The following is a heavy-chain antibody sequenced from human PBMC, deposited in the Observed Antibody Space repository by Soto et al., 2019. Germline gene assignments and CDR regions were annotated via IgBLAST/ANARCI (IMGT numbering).Heavy chain of an antibody. J-gene: IGHJ4*02. CDR3: AKGSEWLVTWDFDY. CDR2: ISGDGSAT. Sequence: EVKLLESGGGLVQPGESLRLSCAASGFRFWTYSMSWVRQAPGKGLEWVSGISGDGSATSYADSLKGRFTISRDNAKNTLFLHMNSLRTEDTAMYYCAKGSEWLVTWDFDYWGQGTLVTVSS. CDR1: GFRFWTYS. D-gene: IGHD6-19*01. V-gene: IGHV3-23*01.